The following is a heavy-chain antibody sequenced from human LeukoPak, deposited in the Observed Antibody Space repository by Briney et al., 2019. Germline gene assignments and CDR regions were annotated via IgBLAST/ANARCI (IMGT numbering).Heavy chain of an antibody. CDR3: AKDLWFGEFLFDY. Sequence: PGGSLRLSCAASGFTFSSYAMSWVRQAPGKGLEWASAISGSGGSTYYADSVKGRFTISRDNSKNTLYLQMNSLRAEDTAVYYCAKDLWFGEFLFDYWGQGTLVTVSS. D-gene: IGHD3-10*01. CDR2: ISGSGGST. CDR1: GFTFSSYA. V-gene: IGHV3-23*01. J-gene: IGHJ4*02.